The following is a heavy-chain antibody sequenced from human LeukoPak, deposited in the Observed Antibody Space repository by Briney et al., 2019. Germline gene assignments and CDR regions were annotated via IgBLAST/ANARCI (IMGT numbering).Heavy chain of an antibody. CDR1: GASISDYY. D-gene: IGHD5-24*01. Sequence: SETLSLTCSVSGASISDYYWSWIRQPPGKGLEWIGYIYYSGSPNYSPSLKSRVTLSLDTSQNQFSLKLTSVTAADTAVYYCAYGGDAYKPGYWGQGTLVSVSS. J-gene: IGHJ4*02. CDR3: AYGGDAYKPGY. V-gene: IGHV4-59*01. CDR2: IYYSGSP.